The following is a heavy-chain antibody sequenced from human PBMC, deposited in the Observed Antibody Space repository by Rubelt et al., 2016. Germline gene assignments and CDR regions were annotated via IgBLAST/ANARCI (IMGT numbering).Heavy chain of an antibody. CDR1: GGSISSGGYY. Sequence: QLQLQESGPGLVKPSETLSLTCTVSGGSISSGGYYWSWIRQHPGKGLEWIGYIYYSGSTYYNPPLKSLVIISVDTSKNQFSLKRSSVTAADTAVYYCASASITMEGHWFDPWGQGTLVTVSS. D-gene: IGHD3-10*01. J-gene: IGHJ5*02. CDR2: IYYSGST. V-gene: IGHV4-31*01. CDR3: ASASITMEGHWFDP.